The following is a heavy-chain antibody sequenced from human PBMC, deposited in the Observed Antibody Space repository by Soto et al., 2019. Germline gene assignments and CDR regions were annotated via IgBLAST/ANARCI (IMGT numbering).Heavy chain of an antibody. Sequence: QLQESGPGLVKPSETLSLTCTVSDGSFSSNIYYWGWIRQPPGKGLEWIGTIHNSGSAFYSPTLMSRVTMSVDTWNNQFSLKVMSVTATDTALYYCVRAKPYGRAWGLDYWGQGTLVTVSS. CDR3: VRAKPYGRAWGLDY. CDR1: DGSFSSNIYY. V-gene: IGHV4-39*01. CDR2: IHNSGSA. D-gene: IGHD7-27*01. J-gene: IGHJ4*02.